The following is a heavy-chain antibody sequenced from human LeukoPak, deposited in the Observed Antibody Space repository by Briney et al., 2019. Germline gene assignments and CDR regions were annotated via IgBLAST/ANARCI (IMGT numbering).Heavy chain of an antibody. D-gene: IGHD3-3*01. V-gene: IGHV4-4*07. Sequence: SETLSLTCTVSGGSISSYYWSWIRQPAGKGLEWIGRIYTSGSTNYNPSLKSRVTMSVDTSKNQFSLKLSSVTAADTAVYYSARDARITIFGGRYYYYYMDVWGKGTTVTVSS. CDR2: IYTSGST. CDR3: ARDARITIFGGRYYYYYMDV. J-gene: IGHJ6*03. CDR1: GGSISSYY.